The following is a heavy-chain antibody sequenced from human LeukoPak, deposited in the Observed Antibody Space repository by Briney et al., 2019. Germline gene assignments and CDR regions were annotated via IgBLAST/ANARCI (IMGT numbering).Heavy chain of an antibody. CDR2: IIPIFGTA. CDR3: ARVNEPYYDILTGYLWNWFDP. D-gene: IGHD3-9*01. CDR1: GGTSSSYA. J-gene: IGHJ5*02. V-gene: IGHV1-69*01. Sequence: SVKVSCKASGGTSSSYAISWVRQAPGQGLEWMGGIIPIFGTANYAQKFQGRVTITADESTSTAYMELSSLRSEDTAVYYCARVNEPYYDILTGYLWNWFDPWGQGTLVTVSS.